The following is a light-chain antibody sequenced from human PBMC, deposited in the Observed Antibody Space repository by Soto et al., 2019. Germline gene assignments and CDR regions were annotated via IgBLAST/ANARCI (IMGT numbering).Light chain of an antibody. CDR2: GAS. Sequence: EIVMTQSPATLSVSPGERATLSCRARQSVSSNLAWYQQKPGQAPRLLIYGASTRATGIPARFSGSGSGTEFTLTISSLQSEDFAIYFCQQYDNWPPITFGQGTRLEIK. CDR1: QSVSSN. CDR3: QQYDNWPPIT. J-gene: IGKJ5*01. V-gene: IGKV3-15*01.